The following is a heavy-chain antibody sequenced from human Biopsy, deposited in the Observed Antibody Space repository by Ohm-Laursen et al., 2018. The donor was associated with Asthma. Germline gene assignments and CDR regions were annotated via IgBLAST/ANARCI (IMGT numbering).Heavy chain of an antibody. D-gene: IGHD3-10*01. V-gene: IGHV3-21*01. CDR2: ISSLSRYI. J-gene: IGHJ4*02. Sequence: SLRLSCSASGFTFSGYTMNWVRQAPGEGLEWVASISSLSRYIYHATSLRGRFTISRDNAKRSLYLQIDSLRGDDTAVYYCSRDFTIGSGSPFHFWGRGTLVTVSS. CDR1: GFTFSGYT. CDR3: SRDFTIGSGSPFHF.